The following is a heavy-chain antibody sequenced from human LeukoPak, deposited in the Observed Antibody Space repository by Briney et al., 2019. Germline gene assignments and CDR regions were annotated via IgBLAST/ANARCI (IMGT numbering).Heavy chain of an antibody. Sequence: SVKVSCKASGGTFSSYAISWVRQAPGQGLEWMGGIIPIFGTANYAQKFQGRVTITADESTSTAYMELSSLRSEDTAVYYCARDITMIVAPNYYYYGMDVWGQGTTVTASS. CDR3: ARDITMIVAPNYYYYGMDV. CDR1: GGTFSSYA. CDR2: IIPIFGTA. J-gene: IGHJ6*02. V-gene: IGHV1-69*01. D-gene: IGHD3-22*01.